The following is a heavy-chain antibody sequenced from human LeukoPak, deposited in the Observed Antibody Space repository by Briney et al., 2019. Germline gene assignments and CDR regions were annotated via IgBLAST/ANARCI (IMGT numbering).Heavy chain of an antibody. CDR1: GGSISSSSYY. D-gene: IGHD3-22*01. CDR3: ASFYYYDSSGLPDY. V-gene: IGHV4-39*07. Sequence: SETLSLTCTVSGGSISSSSYYWGWIRQPPGKGLEWIGSIYYSGSTYYNPSLKSRVTISVDTSKNQFSLKLSSVTAADTAVYYCASFYYYDSSGLPDYWGQGTLVTVSS. CDR2: IYYSGST. J-gene: IGHJ4*02.